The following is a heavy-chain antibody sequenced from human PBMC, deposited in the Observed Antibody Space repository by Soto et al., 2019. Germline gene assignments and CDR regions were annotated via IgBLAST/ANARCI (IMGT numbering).Heavy chain of an antibody. V-gene: IGHV1-18*01. J-gene: IGHJ6*02. D-gene: IGHD2-21*02. CDR1: GYTFTSYG. CDR2: ISGYDGRT. Sequence: QVHLVQSGAEVKKPGASVKVSCKTSGYTFTSYGISWVRQAPGQGLEWLGWISGYDGRTNLAQKVQDRVTMTTDTSTSTVYMERRSLRSYDTAVYYCAREGDVPYYYYGMDVWCQGTTVTVSS. CDR3: AREGDVPYYYYGMDV.